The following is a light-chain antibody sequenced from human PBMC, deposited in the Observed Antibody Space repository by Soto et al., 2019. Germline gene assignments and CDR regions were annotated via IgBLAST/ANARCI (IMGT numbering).Light chain of an antibody. CDR1: QSVSIL. CDR2: GAS. Sequence: EIVMTQSPATLSVSPGERATLSCRASQSVSILLAWYQQKPGQAPRLLIHGASTRATGIPDRFSGTGSGTDFTLTISRLEPEDFAVYYCQQCRGSRTFGQGTKVDIK. CDR3: QQCRGSRT. J-gene: IGKJ1*01. V-gene: IGKV3-20*01.